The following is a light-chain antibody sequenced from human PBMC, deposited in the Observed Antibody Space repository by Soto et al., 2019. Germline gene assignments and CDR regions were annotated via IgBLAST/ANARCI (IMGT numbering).Light chain of an antibody. V-gene: IGLV2-14*01. Sequence: QSALTQPASVSGSPGQSITISCTGTSSDVGRYDYVSWYQRHPGKAPKLMVFEVSNRPSGVSYRFSVSKSGNTASLTISGLQADDDADYFCSSYSISTAYLFGTGTKVTVL. J-gene: IGLJ1*01. CDR1: SSDVGRYDY. CDR3: SSYSISTAYL. CDR2: EVS.